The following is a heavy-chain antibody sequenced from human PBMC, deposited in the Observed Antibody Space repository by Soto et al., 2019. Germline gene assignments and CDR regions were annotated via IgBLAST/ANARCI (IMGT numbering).Heavy chain of an antibody. V-gene: IGHV3-33*01. Sequence: LRLSCAASGFTFSSYGMHWVRQAPGKGLEWVAVIWYDGSNKYYADSVKGRFTISRDNSKNTLYLQMNSLRAEDTAVCYCARDHQWLMDYWGKGTLVTVSS. D-gene: IGHD6-19*01. CDR2: IWYDGSNK. CDR3: ARDHQWLMDY. J-gene: IGHJ4*02. CDR1: GFTFSSYG.